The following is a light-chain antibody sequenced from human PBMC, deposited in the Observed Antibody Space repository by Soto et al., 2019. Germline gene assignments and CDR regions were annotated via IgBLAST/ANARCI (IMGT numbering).Light chain of an antibody. CDR2: SNN. J-gene: IGLJ1*01. CDR1: RSNIGSNT. CDR3: AAWDDSLNGSYV. V-gene: IGLV1-44*01. Sequence: VLTQPPSTSGTPGQRVTISCSGSRSNIGSNTVTWYQQPPGTAPKLLIYSNNQRPSGVPDRFSGSKSGTSASLAISGLQSEDEADYYCAAWDDSLNGSYVFGTGTKVTVL.